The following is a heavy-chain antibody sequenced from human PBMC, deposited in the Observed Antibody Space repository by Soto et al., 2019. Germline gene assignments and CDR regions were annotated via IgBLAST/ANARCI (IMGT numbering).Heavy chain of an antibody. Sequence: GGSLRLSCAASGFTFSNAWMSWVRQAPGKGLEWDGRIKSKTDGGTTDYAAPVKGRFTISRDDSKNTLYLQMNSLKTEDTAVSYCSTLRDILTGYDYWGQGTLVTVSS. D-gene: IGHD3-9*01. CDR1: GFTFSNAW. J-gene: IGHJ4*02. CDR2: IKSKTDGGTT. V-gene: IGHV3-15*01. CDR3: STLRDILTGYDY.